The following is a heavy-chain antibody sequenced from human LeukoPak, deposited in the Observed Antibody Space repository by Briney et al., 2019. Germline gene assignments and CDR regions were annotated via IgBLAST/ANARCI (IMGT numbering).Heavy chain of an antibody. CDR2: MNPNSGNT. D-gene: IGHD3-16*02. J-gene: IGHJ5*02. CDR3: ARDRDYVWGSYRSVWFDP. Sequence: PSVKVSCKASGYTFTSYDINWVRQATGQGLEWMGWMNPNSGNTGYAQKFQGRVTMTRDTSISTAYMELSRLRSDDTAVYYCARDRDYVWGSYRSVWFDPWGQGTLVTVSS. V-gene: IGHV1-8*01. CDR1: GYTFTSYD.